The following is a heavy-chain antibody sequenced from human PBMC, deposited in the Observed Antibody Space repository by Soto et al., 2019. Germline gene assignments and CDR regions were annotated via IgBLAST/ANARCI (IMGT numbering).Heavy chain of an antibody. CDR1: GFPLSTYG. Sequence: EVQLLEPGGGLVQPGGSLRLSCAASGFPLSTYGMSWVRQAPGKGLEWVSSITGTGGDTYYADSVKGRFTSSRDNSNNMLYLQMNSLRVGDTAVYYCARIRGYWYGLDVWGQGTTITVSS. V-gene: IGHV3-23*01. CDR2: ITGTGGDT. CDR3: ARIRGYWYGLDV. J-gene: IGHJ6*02.